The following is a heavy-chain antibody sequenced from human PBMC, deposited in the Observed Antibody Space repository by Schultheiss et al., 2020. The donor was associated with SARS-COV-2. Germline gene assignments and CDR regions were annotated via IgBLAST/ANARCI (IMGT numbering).Heavy chain of an antibody. CDR2: IYYSGST. CDR3: ARDHDSSSCHGLYCYYYGMDV. J-gene: IGHJ6*02. V-gene: IGHV4-31*03. D-gene: IGHD6-6*01. CDR1: GGSISSSSYY. Sequence: TLSLTCTVSGGSISSSSYYWSWIRQHPGKGLEWIGYIYYSGSTYYNPSLKSRVTISVDTSKNQFSLKLSSVTAADTAVYYCARDHDSSSCHGLYCYYYGMDVWGQGTTVTVSS.